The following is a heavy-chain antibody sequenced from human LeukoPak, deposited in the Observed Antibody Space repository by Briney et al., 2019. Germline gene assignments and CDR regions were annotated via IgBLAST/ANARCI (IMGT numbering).Heavy chain of an antibody. CDR1: GGSISSYY. CDR3: ARMVATIIPRYDAFDI. D-gene: IGHD5-12*01. Sequence: KPSETLSLTCTVSGGSISSYYWSWLRQPPGKGLEWIGYIDYSGSTNYHPSLKSRVTISVDTSKNQFSLKLSSETAADTAVYYCARMVATIIPRYDAFDIWGQATMVTVSS. CDR2: IDYSGST. V-gene: IGHV4-59*01. J-gene: IGHJ3*02.